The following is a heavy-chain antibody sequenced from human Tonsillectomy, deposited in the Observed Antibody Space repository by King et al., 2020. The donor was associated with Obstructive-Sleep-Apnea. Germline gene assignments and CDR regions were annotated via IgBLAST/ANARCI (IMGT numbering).Heavy chain of an antibody. CDR2: IYHSGST. D-gene: IGHD5-18*01. CDR3: ARDERDRRGGDTALI. J-gene: IGHJ3*02. Sequence: VQLQESGPGLVKPSETLSLTCTVSGYSISSGYYWGWIRQPPGKGLEWIGSIYHSGSTYYNPSLKSRVTISVDTSKNQFSLKLSSVTAADTAVYYCARDERDRRGGDTALIWGQGTMVTVSS. CDR1: GYSISSGYY. V-gene: IGHV4-38-2*02.